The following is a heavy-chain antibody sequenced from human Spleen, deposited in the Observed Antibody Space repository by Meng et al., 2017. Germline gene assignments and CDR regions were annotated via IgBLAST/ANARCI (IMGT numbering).Heavy chain of an antibody. J-gene: IGHJ4*02. D-gene: IGHD2-21*01. CDR1: GYTFAAYW. CDR3: ARDENISLGKLFGDY. Sequence: ASVKVSCKASGYTFAAYWIHWVRQAPGQGLEWMGHINPDTGDTLYAQKFQGRVSMTGDTSISTAYVELSGLRSDDTAVYYCARDENISLGKLFGDYWGQGTLVTVSS. CDR2: INPDTGDT. V-gene: IGHV1-2*06.